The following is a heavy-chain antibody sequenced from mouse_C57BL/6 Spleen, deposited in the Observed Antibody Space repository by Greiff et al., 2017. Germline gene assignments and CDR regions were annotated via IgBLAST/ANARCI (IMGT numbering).Heavy chain of an antibody. D-gene: IGHD1-1*01. CDR3: ARGGEYGSIWFAY. CDR2: IDPSDSYT. Sequence: QVQLQQPGAELVMPGASVKLSCKASGYTFTSYWMHWVKQRPGQGLEWIGEIDPSDSYTNYNQKFKGKSTLTVDKSSSTSYMQLSSLTSEDSAVYYGARGGEYGSIWFAYWRQGTLVTVSA. J-gene: IGHJ3*01. V-gene: IGHV1-69*01. CDR1: GYTFTSYW.